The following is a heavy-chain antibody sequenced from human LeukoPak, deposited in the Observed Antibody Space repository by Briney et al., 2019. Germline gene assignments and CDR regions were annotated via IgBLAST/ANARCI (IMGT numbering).Heavy chain of an antibody. D-gene: IGHD3-10*01. J-gene: IGHJ6*02. CDR3: ARDRGNSHYYNMDV. Sequence: GGSLRLSCAASGFTFSSYGMHWVRQAPGKGLEWVGVISNDGNNKYYADSVKGRFTISRDNSRNTLYLQMNSLRVEDTAVFYCARDRGNSHYYNMDVWGQGTTVTVSS. CDR2: ISNDGNNK. V-gene: IGHV3-30*03. CDR1: GFTFSSYG.